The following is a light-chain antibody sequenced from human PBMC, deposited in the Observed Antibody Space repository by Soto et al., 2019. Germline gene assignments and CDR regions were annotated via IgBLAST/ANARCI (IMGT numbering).Light chain of an antibody. CDR1: ESIDFN. J-gene: IGKJ4*01. CDR2: GAS. V-gene: IGKV3-15*01. CDR3: QQYNNWLT. Sequence: EIVMTQSPATLSVSPGERVTLSCRASESIDFNLAWKQQKPGQAPRLLIYGASNRATGIPARFSGRGSGTELTLTISSLQSEDFALCYCQQYNNWLTFGGGTKVDIK.